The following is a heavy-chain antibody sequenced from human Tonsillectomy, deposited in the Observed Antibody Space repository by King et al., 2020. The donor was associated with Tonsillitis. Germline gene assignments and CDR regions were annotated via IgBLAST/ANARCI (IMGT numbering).Heavy chain of an antibody. V-gene: IGHV1-69*09. CDR1: GGTFSTYA. CDR3: ARDLPAYCSSTSCYVDY. J-gene: IGHJ4*02. Sequence: QLVQSGAEVKKPGSSVKVSCKASGGTFSTYAISWVRQAPGQGLEWMGRIIPILGIANYAQKFQGRVTITADKSASTAYMELSSLRSEDTAVYFCARDLPAYCSSTSCYVDYWGQGTLVTVSS. CDR2: IIPILGIA. D-gene: IGHD2-2*01.